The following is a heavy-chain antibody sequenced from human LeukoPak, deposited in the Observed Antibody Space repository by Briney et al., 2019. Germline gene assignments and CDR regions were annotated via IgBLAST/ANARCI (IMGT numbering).Heavy chain of an antibody. J-gene: IGHJ5*01. V-gene: IGHV3-9*01. D-gene: IGHD3-3*01. CDR2: ISWNSGSL. CDR3: AKAVTYYDFWSGFYS. CDR1: GFTFDEYA. Sequence: LPGGSLRLSCAASGFTFDEYAMHWVRQAPGKGLEWVSTISWNSGSLGYADSVKGRFTISRDNAKNSLYLQMNSLRGEDTALYYCAKAVTYYDFWSGFYSWGQGTLVTVSS.